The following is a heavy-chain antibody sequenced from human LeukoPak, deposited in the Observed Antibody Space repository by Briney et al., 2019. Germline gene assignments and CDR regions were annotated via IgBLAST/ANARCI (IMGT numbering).Heavy chain of an antibody. Sequence: PGGSLRLSCAASGFTFSTYSMNWVHQAPGKGLEWVSSIGSSVSYIYYADSVKGRFTISRDNAKNSLYLQMNSQRAEDTAVYYCARVAYSGSYPHFYFDYWGQGALVTVSS. CDR3: ARVAYSGSYPHFYFDY. V-gene: IGHV3-21*01. CDR2: IGSSVSYI. J-gene: IGHJ4*02. D-gene: IGHD1-26*01. CDR1: GFTFSTYS.